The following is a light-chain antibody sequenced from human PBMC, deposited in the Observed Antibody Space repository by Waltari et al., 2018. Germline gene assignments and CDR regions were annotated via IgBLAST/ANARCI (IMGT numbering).Light chain of an antibody. Sequence: GRPPHYLLRFRSDLDKQQPSGLPSRFSGSKAASANAGIFLISGLQSEAEADYYCMTCHSGASVFGGGTTLTVL. V-gene: IGLV5-45*01. CDR3: MTCHSGASV. CDR2: FRSDLDK. J-gene: IGLJ2*01.